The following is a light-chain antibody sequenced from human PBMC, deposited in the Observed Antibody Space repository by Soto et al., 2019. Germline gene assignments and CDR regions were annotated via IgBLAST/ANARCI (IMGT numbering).Light chain of an antibody. V-gene: IGLV1-44*01. Sequence: QSVLTQAPSASGTPGQRVSISCSGSSSHIGSNTVNWYQQLPGTAPKLLIYSNNQRPSGVPDRFSGSKSGTSASLAISGLQSEDEADYYCAAWDDSLNGRYVFGTGTKVTV. CDR3: AAWDDSLNGRYV. J-gene: IGLJ1*01. CDR1: SSHIGSNT. CDR2: SNN.